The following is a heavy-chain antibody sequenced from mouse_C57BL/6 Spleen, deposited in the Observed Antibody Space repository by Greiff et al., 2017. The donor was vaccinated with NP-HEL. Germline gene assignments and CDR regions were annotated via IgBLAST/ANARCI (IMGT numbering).Heavy chain of an antibody. Sequence: EVKLEESGAELVRPGASVKLSCTASGFNIKDYYMHWVKQRPEQGLEWIGRIDLEDGDTESAPKFKGKATMTADTSSNTAHLQLSSLTSEDTSVYYCTTPYDSNLYYWGQGTTLTVSS. J-gene: IGHJ2*01. CDR3: TTPYDSNLYY. CDR2: IDLEDGDT. V-gene: IGHV14-1*01. D-gene: IGHD2-5*01. CDR1: GFNIKDYY.